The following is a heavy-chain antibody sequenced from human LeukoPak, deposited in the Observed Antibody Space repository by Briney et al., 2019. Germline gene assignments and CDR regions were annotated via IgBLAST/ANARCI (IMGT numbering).Heavy chain of an antibody. J-gene: IGHJ6*04. Sequence: PSETLSLTCTVSGGSISSSGYYWAWVRQSPGKGLEWTGSIYHTASTYYNPSLRSRVAISVDTSKNQFSLKLTSVTAADTAVYYCARQRAHYDFWSGFPPLEIDVWGKGTTVTVSS. CDR2: IYHTAST. V-gene: IGHV4-39*01. D-gene: IGHD3-3*01. CDR3: ARQRAHYDFWSGFPPLEIDV. CDR1: GGSISSSGYY.